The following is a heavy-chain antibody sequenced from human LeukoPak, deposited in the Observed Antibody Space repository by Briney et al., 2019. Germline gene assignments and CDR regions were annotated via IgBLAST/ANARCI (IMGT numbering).Heavy chain of an antibody. V-gene: IGHV3-48*03. CDR3: ARETMGCGGDCYDY. CDR2: IDSSGTVI. D-gene: IGHD2-21*01. J-gene: IGHJ4*02. Sequence: GGSLRLSCAASGFTFSSYAMNWVCQTPGKGLERISYIDSSGTVIYTAASVKGLFTPPRDNAANSLYLQMNSLTAEDTAVYYCARETMGCGGDCYDYWGQGTLVTVSS. CDR1: GFTFSSYA.